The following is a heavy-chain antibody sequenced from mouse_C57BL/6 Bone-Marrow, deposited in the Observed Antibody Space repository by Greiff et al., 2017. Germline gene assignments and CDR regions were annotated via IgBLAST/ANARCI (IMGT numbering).Heavy chain of an antibody. Sequence: EVQRVESGPELVKPGASVKIPCKASGYTFTDYNMDWVKQSHGKSLEWIGDINPNNGGTIYNQKFKGKATLTVDKSSSTAYMELRSLTSEGTTVYYCARSGYSNYGAMDYWGQGTSVTVSS. CDR2: INPNNGGT. CDR3: ARSGYSNYGAMDY. J-gene: IGHJ4*01. D-gene: IGHD2-5*01. CDR1: GYTFTDYN. V-gene: IGHV1-18*01.